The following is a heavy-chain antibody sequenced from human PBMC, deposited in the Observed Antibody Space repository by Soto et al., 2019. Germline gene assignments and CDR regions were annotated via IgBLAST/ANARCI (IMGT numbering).Heavy chain of an antibody. V-gene: IGHV1-46*01. CDR1: GYTFTSYC. Sequence: ASLKVSCKASGYTFTSYCMHWARQAPGQGLEWMGISNHIGGSTSYAQKFQSRVTMTRDTSTSTVYMELSSLRSENTAVYYCARDHPLYDIVSGSPYGMDVWGQGTTVTVS. J-gene: IGHJ6*02. CDR2: SNHIGGST. CDR3: ARDHPLYDIVSGSPYGMDV. D-gene: IGHD3-9*01.